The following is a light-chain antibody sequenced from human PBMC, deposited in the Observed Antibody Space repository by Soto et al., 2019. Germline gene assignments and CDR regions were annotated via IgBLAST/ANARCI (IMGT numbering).Light chain of an antibody. CDR2: EVN. J-gene: IGLJ3*02. V-gene: IGLV2-14*01. CDR1: SSDVGGYNY. CDR3: SSFTSISTQV. Sequence: QSALTQPASVSGSLRQSITISCTGTSSDVGGYNYVSWYQQHPGKVPKLMIYEVNNRPSGVSNRFSGSKSANTASLTISGLQADDEADYYCSSFTSISTQVFGGGTKLTVL.